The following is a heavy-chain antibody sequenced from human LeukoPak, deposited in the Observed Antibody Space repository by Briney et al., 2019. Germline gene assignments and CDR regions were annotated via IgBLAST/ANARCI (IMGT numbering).Heavy chain of an antibody. J-gene: IGHJ4*02. Sequence: GGSLRLSCAASGFTFSSYAMHWVRKAPGKGLEWVAVISYDGSNKYYADSVKGRFTISRDNSRNTRHLQMNSLRAEDTAVYSCAKASLRYFDWFSDYWGQGTLATVSS. CDR1: GFTFSSYA. CDR2: ISYDGSNK. D-gene: IGHD3-9*01. CDR3: AKASLRYFDWFSDY. V-gene: IGHV3-30*18.